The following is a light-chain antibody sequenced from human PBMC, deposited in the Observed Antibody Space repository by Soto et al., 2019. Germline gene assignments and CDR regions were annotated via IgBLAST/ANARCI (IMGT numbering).Light chain of an antibody. CDR2: EGS. CDR1: SSDVGSYNL. V-gene: IGLV2-23*03. Sequence: QSVLTQPASVSGSPGQSITISCTGTSSDVGSYNLVSWYQQHPGKAPKRMIYEGSKRPSGVSNRFSGSKSGNTASLTISGLQAEDEADYYCCSYAGSSTFAVFGGGTQLTVL. CDR3: CSYAGSSTFAV. J-gene: IGLJ7*01.